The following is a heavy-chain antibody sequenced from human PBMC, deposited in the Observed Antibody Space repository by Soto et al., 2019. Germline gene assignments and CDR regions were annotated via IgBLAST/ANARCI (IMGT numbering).Heavy chain of an antibody. V-gene: IGHV3-30*18. CDR2: ISYDGSNK. CDR3: AKRDKSYYYGMDV. Sequence: GGSLRLSCAASGFTFSSYGMHWVRQAPGKGLEWVAVISYDGSNKYYADSVKGRFTISRDNSKNTLYLQMNSLRAEDTAVYYCAKRDKSYYYGMDVCGQGTTVTVSS. D-gene: IGHD2-15*01. CDR1: GFTFSSYG. J-gene: IGHJ6*02.